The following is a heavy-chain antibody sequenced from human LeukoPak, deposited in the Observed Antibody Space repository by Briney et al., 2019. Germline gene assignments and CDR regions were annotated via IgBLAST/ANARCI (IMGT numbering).Heavy chain of an antibody. D-gene: IGHD3-9*01. J-gene: IGHJ4*02. CDR2: GSGNT. Sequence: GSGNTNYAQKFQERVTITRDMSTSTAYMELSSLRSEDTAVYYCAASAQLRYFDWLPSSDYWGQGTLVTVSS. V-gene: IGHV1-58*01. CDR3: AASAQLRYFDWLPSSDY.